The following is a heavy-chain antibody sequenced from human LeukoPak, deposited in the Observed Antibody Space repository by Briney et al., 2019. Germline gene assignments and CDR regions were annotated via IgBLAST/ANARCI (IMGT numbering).Heavy chain of an antibody. V-gene: IGHV3-20*04. D-gene: IGHD6-19*01. CDR2: INWNGADT. CDR3: ARHGGIAVAGSKFDY. Sequence: GGSLRLSCAASGFTFDDYAMTWVRQAPGKGLEWVSGINWNGADTGYADSVKGRFSISRDNTKKDLDLQMNSLRADDTALYYCARHGGIAVAGSKFDYWGQGTLVTVSS. J-gene: IGHJ4*02. CDR1: GFTFDDYA.